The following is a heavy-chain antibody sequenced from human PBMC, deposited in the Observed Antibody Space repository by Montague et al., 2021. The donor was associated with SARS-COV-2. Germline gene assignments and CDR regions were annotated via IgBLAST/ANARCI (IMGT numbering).Heavy chain of an antibody. Sequence: CAISGDSVSRNIPASDWITQAPSRGLEWLGRTQYTSTRYETYAVSVQSRITITADTSKNQFSLHLNSVTPEDTAVYYCARDLYWAFDAWGLGTTVTVSA. J-gene: IGHJ3*01. D-gene: IGHD2-8*02. CDR3: ARDLYWAFDA. CDR2: TQYTSTRYE. V-gene: IGHV6-1*01. CDR1: GDSVSRNIPA.